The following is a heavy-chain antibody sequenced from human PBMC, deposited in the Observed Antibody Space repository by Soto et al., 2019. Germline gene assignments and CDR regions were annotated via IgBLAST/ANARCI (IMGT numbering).Heavy chain of an antibody. Sequence: GASVKVSCKVSGYTFTSYGISWVRQAPGQGLEWMGWISAYNGNTNYAQKLQGRVTMTTDTSTSTAYMELRSLRSDDTAVYYCARDIAAAGYYYGMDVWGQGTTVTVSS. D-gene: IGHD6-13*01. CDR2: ISAYNGNT. CDR1: GYTFTSYG. V-gene: IGHV1-18*01. J-gene: IGHJ6*02. CDR3: ARDIAAAGYYYGMDV.